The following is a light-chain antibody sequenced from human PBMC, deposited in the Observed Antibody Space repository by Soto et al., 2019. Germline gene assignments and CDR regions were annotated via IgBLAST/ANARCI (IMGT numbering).Light chain of an antibody. Sequence: IQLTQSPSSLPASVGDTVIITCRASQVVSTFLAWYQQQPGRAPKLLISDADTLQSGVPSRFSGSGSGTDFTLTISSLQPEDFGTYYCQQLYTYPPTFGGGSRVEIK. V-gene: IGKV1-9*01. CDR1: QVVSTF. J-gene: IGKJ4*01. CDR2: DAD. CDR3: QQLYTYPPT.